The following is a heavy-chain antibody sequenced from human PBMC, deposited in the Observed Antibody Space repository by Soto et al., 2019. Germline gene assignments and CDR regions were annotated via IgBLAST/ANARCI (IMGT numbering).Heavy chain of an antibody. V-gene: IGHV1-69*01. CDR2: ISPIFGTA. J-gene: IGHJ6*02. D-gene: IGHD3-22*01. CDR3: ARDKVVYDDSSGYYRVSDPPAYYYGMDG. Sequence: QVQLVQSGAEVKKPGSSVKVSCKASGGTFSSYAISWVRQAPGQGLEWMGGISPIFGTANYAQKLQGRVTVTTDESTSKAYMELSSLRSEDTAVYYCARDKVVYDDSSGYYRVSDPPAYYYGMDGWCQGTTVTVPS. CDR1: GGTFSSYA.